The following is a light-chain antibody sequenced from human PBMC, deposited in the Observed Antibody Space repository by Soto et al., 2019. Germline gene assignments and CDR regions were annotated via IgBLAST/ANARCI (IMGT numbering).Light chain of an antibody. CDR2: GAS. CDR1: QTVRNNY. J-gene: IGKJ1*01. V-gene: IGKV3-20*01. CDR3: QHYGGSPT. Sequence: EFVLTQSPGTLSLSPGERATLSCMASQTVRNNYLAWYQQKPGQAPRIILFGASGRATGIPDRFSGSGSGTDFTLSISRLEPEDFAVYYCQHYGGSPTFGLGTKVDIK.